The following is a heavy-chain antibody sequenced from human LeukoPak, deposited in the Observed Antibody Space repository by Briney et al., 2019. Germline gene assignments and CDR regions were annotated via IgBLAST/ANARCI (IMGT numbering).Heavy chain of an antibody. Sequence: PGGSLRLSCAASGFTFSSYGMHWVRQAPGKGLEWVAVIWYDGSNKYYADSVKGRFTISRDNSKNTPYLQMNSLRAEDTAVYYCAKGLYHYYGSGSYTLDFWGQGTQVTVSS. D-gene: IGHD3-10*01. CDR2: IWYDGSNK. V-gene: IGHV3-33*06. CDR1: GFTFSSYG. CDR3: AKGLYHYYGSGSYTLDF. J-gene: IGHJ4*02.